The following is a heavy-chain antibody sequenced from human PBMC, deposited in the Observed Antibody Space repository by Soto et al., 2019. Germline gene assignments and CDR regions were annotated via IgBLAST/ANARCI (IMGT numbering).Heavy chain of an antibody. J-gene: IGHJ4*02. V-gene: IGHV3-33*01. CDR2: IWYDGNIK. CDR1: GFTFSSYG. CDR3: ARVSEGGSYYGGLDY. D-gene: IGHD1-26*01. Sequence: QVQLVESGGGVVQPGRSLRLSCAASGFTFSSYGMHWVRQAPGKGLEWVAVIWYDGNIKYYADSVKSRFTISRDNSKNTLSLQMNSLRAEDTAVYYCARVSEGGSYYGGLDYWGQGTLVTVSS.